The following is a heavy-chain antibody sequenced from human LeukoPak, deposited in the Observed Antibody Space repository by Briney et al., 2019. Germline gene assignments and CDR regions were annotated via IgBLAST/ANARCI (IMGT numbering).Heavy chain of an antibody. Sequence: PGGSLRLSCAASGFSFNYNAMSWVRQAPGKGLEWVSGISGSGGGTFYADAVKGRFTISRDNSKNTLYLHMNNLRDDDTAVYYCAKDIWGGTAMVFDYWGQGTLVTVSS. D-gene: IGHD5-18*01. J-gene: IGHJ4*02. CDR3: AKDIWGGTAMVFDY. CDR1: GFSFNYNA. V-gene: IGHV3-23*01. CDR2: ISGSGGGT.